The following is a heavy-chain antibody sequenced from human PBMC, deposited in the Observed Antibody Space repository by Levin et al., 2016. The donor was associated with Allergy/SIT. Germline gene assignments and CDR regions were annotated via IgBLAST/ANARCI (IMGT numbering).Heavy chain of an antibody. J-gene: IGHJ4*02. CDR2: IWYDGSNK. D-gene: IGHD5-12*01. V-gene: IGHV3-33*01. Sequence: VRQAPGKGLEWVAVIWYDGSNKYYADSVKGRFTISRDNSKNTLYLQMNSLRAEDTAVYYCARVGGYSGYDLDYWGQGTLVTVSS. CDR3: ARVGGYSGYDLDY.